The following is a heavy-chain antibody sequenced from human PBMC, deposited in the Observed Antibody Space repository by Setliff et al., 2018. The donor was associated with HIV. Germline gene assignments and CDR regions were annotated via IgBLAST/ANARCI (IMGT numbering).Heavy chain of an antibody. Sequence: ASVKVSCKASRSTFNSHTINWVRQAPGQGLDWMGGIIPILGIANYAQKFQGRVTITADKSTSTAYMELSRLRSDDTAVYYCARAPKYYYDSSGYYLYYFDYWGQGTLVTVSS. CDR1: RSTFNSHT. D-gene: IGHD3-22*01. CDR3: ARAPKYYYDSSGYYLYYFDY. V-gene: IGHV1-69*10. J-gene: IGHJ4*02. CDR2: IIPILGIA.